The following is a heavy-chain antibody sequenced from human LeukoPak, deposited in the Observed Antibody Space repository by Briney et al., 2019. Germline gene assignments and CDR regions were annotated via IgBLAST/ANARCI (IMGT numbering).Heavy chain of an antibody. D-gene: IGHD6-19*01. Sequence: SQTLSLTCTVSGGSISSSSYYWGWIRQPPGKGLEWIGSIYYSGSTYYNPSLKSRVTISVDTSKNQFSLKLSSVTAADTAVYYCARQWLVFRWFDPWGQGTLVTVSS. CDR1: GGSISSSSYY. CDR3: ARQWLVFRWFDP. CDR2: IYYSGST. V-gene: IGHV4-39*01. J-gene: IGHJ5*02.